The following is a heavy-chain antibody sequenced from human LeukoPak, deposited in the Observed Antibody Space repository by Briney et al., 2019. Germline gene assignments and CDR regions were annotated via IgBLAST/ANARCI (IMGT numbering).Heavy chain of an antibody. CDR1: GFTVSSNY. J-gene: IGHJ4*02. V-gene: IGHV3-53*01. D-gene: IGHD1-26*01. CDR3: ARDSAGVGATNY. CDR2: IYSGGST. Sequence: PGGSLRLSCAASGFTVSSNYMSWVRQAPGKGLEWVSVIYSGGSTYYADSVKGQFTISRDNAKNSLYLQMNSLRAEDTAVYYCARDSAGVGATNYWGQGTLVTVSS.